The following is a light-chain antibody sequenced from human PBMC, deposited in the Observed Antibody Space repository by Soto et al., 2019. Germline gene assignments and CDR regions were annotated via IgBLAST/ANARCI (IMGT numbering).Light chain of an antibody. V-gene: IGLV2-14*01. CDR1: SSDVGGYNY. CDR3: GSYSSTDTPFV. J-gene: IGLJ1*01. CDR2: KVS. Sequence: QSALTQPASVSGSPGQSITISCTGTSSDVGGYNYVSWYQQYPGRVPKLLIYKVSDRPSGISNRFSGSKSGNTASLTISGLQAEDESDYYCGSYSSTDTPFVFGTGTKVTVL.